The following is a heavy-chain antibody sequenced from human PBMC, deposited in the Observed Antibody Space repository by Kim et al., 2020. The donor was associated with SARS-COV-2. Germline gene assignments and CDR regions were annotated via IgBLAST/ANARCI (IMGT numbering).Heavy chain of an antibody. CDR3: AKSNCGGDCYPYWYFDL. D-gene: IGHD2-21*01. J-gene: IGHJ2*01. V-gene: IGHV3-9*01. Sequence: KGRFTISRDNAKNSLYLQMNSRRAEDTALYYCAKSNCGGDCYPYWYFDLWGRGTLVTVSS.